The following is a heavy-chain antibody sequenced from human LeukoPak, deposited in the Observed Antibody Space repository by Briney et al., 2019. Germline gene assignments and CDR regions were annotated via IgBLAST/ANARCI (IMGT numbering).Heavy chain of an antibody. CDR1: GYTFTSYD. J-gene: IGHJ6*03. Sequence: ASVKVSCKASGYTFTSYDINWVRQATGQGLEWMGWMNPNSGNTGYAQKFQGRVTITRNTSISTAYMELSSLRSEDTAVYYCARGHLTYCSSTSCYPGPYYYYMDVWGKGTTVTVSS. V-gene: IGHV1-8*03. CDR2: MNPNSGNT. CDR3: ARGHLTYCSSTSCYPGPYYYYMDV. D-gene: IGHD2-2*01.